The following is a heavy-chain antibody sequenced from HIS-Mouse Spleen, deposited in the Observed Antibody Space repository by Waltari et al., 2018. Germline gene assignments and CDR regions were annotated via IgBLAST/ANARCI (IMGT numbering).Heavy chain of an antibody. D-gene: IGHD6-19*01. J-gene: IGHJ4*02. CDR2: IDWDDNK. CDR1: GFSLSTSGMC. CDR3: ARIAEGYSSGWYAFEY. Sequence: QVTLRESGPALVKPTQTLTLTCTFSGFSLSTSGMCVSWIRQPPGEALEWLERIDWDDNKYYSTSLKTKLTISKHTSKNQVVLTMTNMDPWDTATYYCARIAEGYSSGWYAFEYWGQGTLVTVSS. V-gene: IGHV2-70*15.